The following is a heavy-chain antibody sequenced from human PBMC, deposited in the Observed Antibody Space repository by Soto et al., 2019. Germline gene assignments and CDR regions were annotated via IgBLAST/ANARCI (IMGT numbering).Heavy chain of an antibody. CDR3: ARIRTAAGSEAWFDP. Sequence: KESGPVLVKPTETLTLTCTVSGFSLSNARMGVSWIRQPPGKALEWLAHIFSNDEKSYSTSLKSRLTISKDTSKSQVVLTMTNMDPVDTATYYCARIRTAAGSEAWFDPWGQGTLVTVSS. CDR1: GFSLSNARMG. CDR2: IFSNDEK. J-gene: IGHJ5*02. D-gene: IGHD6-13*01. V-gene: IGHV2-26*01.